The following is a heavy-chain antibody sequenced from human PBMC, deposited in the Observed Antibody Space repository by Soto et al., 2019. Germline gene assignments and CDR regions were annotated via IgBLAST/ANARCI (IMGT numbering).Heavy chain of an antibody. CDR1: GFSFSTYS. V-gene: IGHV3-21*02. J-gene: IGHJ6*03. CDR2: INDDSTYI. D-gene: IGHD3-9*01. CDR3: VRDFGRYFRTGYMDV. Sequence: EVQLVESGGGLVKPGGSLRLSCAASGFSFSTYSMNWVRQAPGKGLEWVSSINDDSTYIYYAGSVRGRFTISRDNAEDLLYLKMNSLSAEDTAVYYCVRDFGRYFRTGYMDVWGDGATVTVSS.